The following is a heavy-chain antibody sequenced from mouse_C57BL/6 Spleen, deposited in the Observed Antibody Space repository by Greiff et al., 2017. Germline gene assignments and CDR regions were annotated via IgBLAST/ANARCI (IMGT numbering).Heavy chain of an antibody. J-gene: IGHJ2*01. CDR3: ARSAFNYFDY. V-gene: IGHV1-82*01. CDR1: GYAFSSSW. Sequence: QVQLQQSGPELVKPGASVKISCKASGYAFSSSWMNWVKQRPGKGLEWIGRIYPGDGDTNYNGKFKGKATLTADKSSSTAYMQLSSLTSEDSAVYFCARSAFNYFDYWGQGTTLTVSS. CDR2: IYPGDGDT.